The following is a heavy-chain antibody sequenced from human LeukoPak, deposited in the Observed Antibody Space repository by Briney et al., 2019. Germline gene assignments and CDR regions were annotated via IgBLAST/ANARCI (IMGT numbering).Heavy chain of an antibody. CDR1: GFTFDDYG. D-gene: IGHD4-23*01. CDR3: AKVGLTTVITRGTFDI. J-gene: IGHJ3*02. V-gene: IGHV3-20*04. Sequence: GGSLRLSCAASGFTFDDYGMSWVRQAPGKGLEWVSGINWNGGSTGYADSVKGRFTISRDNSKNTLYLQMNSLRAEDTAVYYCAKVGLTTVITRGTFDIWGQGTMVTVSS. CDR2: INWNGGST.